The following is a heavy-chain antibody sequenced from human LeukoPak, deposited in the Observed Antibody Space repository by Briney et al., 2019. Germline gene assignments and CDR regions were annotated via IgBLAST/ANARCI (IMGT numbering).Heavy chain of an antibody. Sequence: GGSLRLSCVASGFTFSNYAMSWVRQAPGKGLEWVSVISSSGGSTYYADSVKGRFTISRDNSKNTLYLQMNSLRAEDTAVYYCARAENNAFDIWGQGTMVTVSS. J-gene: IGHJ3*02. CDR2: ISSSGGST. CDR1: GFTFSNYA. CDR3: ARAENNAFDI. V-gene: IGHV3-23*01. D-gene: IGHD1/OR15-1a*01.